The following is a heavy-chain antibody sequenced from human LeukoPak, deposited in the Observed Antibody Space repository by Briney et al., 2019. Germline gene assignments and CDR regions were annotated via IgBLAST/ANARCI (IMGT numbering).Heavy chain of an antibody. V-gene: IGHV1-8*01. Sequence: GASVKVSCKASGYTFTSYDINWVRQATGRGLEWMGWMNPNSGNTGYAQKFQGRVTMTRNTSISTAYMELSSLRSEDTAVYYCARSPMVRGVIVYRYSYYYYMDVWGKGTTVTISS. CDR3: ARSPMVRGVIVYRYSYYYYMDV. CDR2: MNPNSGNT. D-gene: IGHD3-10*01. J-gene: IGHJ6*03. CDR1: GYTFTSYD.